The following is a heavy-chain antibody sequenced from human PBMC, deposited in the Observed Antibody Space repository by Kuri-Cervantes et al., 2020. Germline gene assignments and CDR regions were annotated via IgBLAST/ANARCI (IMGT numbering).Heavy chain of an antibody. CDR2: ISYDGSNK. J-gene: IGHJ4*02. CDR3: ARGGGYDFWGGYYN. D-gene: IGHD3-3*01. Sequence: GESLKISCAASGFTFSSYAMHWVRQAPGKGLEWVAVISYDGSNKYYAASVKGRFTISSDYSKNTLYQQMNSLRAEDTAVYYYARGGGYDFWGGYYNWGQGTLVTVSS. CDR1: GFTFSSYA. V-gene: IGHV3-30*04.